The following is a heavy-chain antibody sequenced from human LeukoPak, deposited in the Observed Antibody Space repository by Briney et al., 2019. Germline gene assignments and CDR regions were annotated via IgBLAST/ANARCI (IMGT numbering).Heavy chain of an antibody. J-gene: IGHJ4*02. Sequence: PGGSLRLSCEASGFTFSRYSLTWVRQAPGKGLEWVSSISSSSSYIYYADSVKGRFTISRDNAKNSLYLQMNSLRAEDTAVYYCARAVSIVHDYWGQGTLVTVSS. CDR1: GFTFSRYS. D-gene: IGHD2/OR15-2a*01. CDR3: ARAVSIVHDY. CDR2: ISSSSSYI. V-gene: IGHV3-21*01.